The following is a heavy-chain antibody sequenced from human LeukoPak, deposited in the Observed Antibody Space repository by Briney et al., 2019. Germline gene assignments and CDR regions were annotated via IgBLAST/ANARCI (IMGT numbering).Heavy chain of an antibody. CDR1: GGSISSSSYY. CDR2: INHSGST. Sequence: SETLSLTCTVSGGSISSSSYYWGWIRQPPGKGLEWIGEINHSGSTNYNPSLKSRVTISVDTSKNQFSLKLSSVTAADTAVYYCARGGVGATRVFDYWGQGTLVTVSS. V-gene: IGHV4-39*07. D-gene: IGHD1-26*01. J-gene: IGHJ4*02. CDR3: ARGGVGATRVFDY.